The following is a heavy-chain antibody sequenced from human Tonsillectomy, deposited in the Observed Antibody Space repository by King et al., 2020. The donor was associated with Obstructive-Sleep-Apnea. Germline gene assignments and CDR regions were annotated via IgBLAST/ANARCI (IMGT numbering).Heavy chain of an antibody. J-gene: IGHJ6*02. D-gene: IGHD3-10*01. CDR2: ISSSSSTI. CDR1: GFTFSSYS. CDR3: ARDPPYYYGSGSSSDYYYGMDV. V-gene: IGHV3-48*04. Sequence: VQLVESGGGLVQPGGSLRLSCAASGFTFSSYSMNWVRQAPGKGLEWVSYISSSSSTIYYADSVKGRFTISRDNAQNSLYLQMNSLRAEDTAVYYCARDPPYYYGSGSSSDYYYGMDVWGQGTTVTVSS.